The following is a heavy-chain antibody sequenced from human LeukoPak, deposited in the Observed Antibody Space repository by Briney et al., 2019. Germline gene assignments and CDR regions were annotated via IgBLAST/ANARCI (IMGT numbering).Heavy chain of an antibody. CDR3: ARDIVVVPAAIRPSYYYYGMDV. J-gene: IGHJ6*02. CDR2: IYHSGST. D-gene: IGHD2-2*02. CDR1: GGSISSSNW. Sequence: PSETLSLTCAVSGGSISSSNWWSWVRQPPGKGLEWIGEIYHSGSTNYNPSLKSRVTISVDKSKNQFSLKLSSVTAADTAVYYCARDIVVVPAAIRPSYYYYGMDVWGQGTTVTVSS. V-gene: IGHV4-4*02.